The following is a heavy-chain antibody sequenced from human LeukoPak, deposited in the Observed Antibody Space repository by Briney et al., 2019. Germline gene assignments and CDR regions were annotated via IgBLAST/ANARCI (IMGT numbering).Heavy chain of an antibody. V-gene: IGHV1-69*01. Sequence: SVKVSCKASGGTFSSYAISWVRQAPGQGLEWMGGIIPIFGTANYAQKFQGRVTITADESTSTAYMELSGLRSEDTAVYYCARDLSGSYSGGYFDYWGQGTLVTVSS. CDR3: ARDLSGSYSGGYFDY. D-gene: IGHD3-10*01. J-gene: IGHJ4*02. CDR2: IIPIFGTA. CDR1: GGTFSSYA.